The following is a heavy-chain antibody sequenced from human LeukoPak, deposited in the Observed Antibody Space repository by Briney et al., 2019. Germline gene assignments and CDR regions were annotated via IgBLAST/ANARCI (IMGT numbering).Heavy chain of an antibody. CDR3: AREADSSGRYDAFDI. J-gene: IGHJ3*02. CDR1: GGTFSSYA. D-gene: IGHD3-22*01. Sequence: SVKVSCKASGGTFSSYAISWVRQAPGQGLEWMGGIIPIFGTANYAQKFQGRVTITADESTSTAYMELSSLRSEDTAVYYCAREADSSGRYDAFDIWGQGTVVTVSS. V-gene: IGHV1-69*13. CDR2: IIPIFGTA.